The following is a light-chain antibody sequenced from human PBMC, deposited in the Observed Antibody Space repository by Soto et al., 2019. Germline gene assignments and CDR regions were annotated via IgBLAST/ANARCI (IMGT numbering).Light chain of an antibody. V-gene: IGKV3-11*01. CDR1: QSVSYY. Sequence: EIVLTQSPATLSLSPGERATLSCRASQSVSYYLDWFQQEPGQAPRLLIYDASNRATGIPARFSGSGSGTDFTLTISSLEPEDFAVYYCRQRSKWPRTFGQGTKVDIK. CDR2: DAS. CDR3: RQRSKWPRT. J-gene: IGKJ1*01.